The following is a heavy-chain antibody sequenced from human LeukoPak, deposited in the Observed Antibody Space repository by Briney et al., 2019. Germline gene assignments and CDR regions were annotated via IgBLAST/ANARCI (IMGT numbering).Heavy chain of an antibody. CDR2: INSDGSST. V-gene: IGHV3-74*01. Sequence: PGGSLRLSCAASGFTFSSYWMHWVRQAPGKGLVWVSRINSDGSSTSYADSVKGRFTVSRDNAKNALYLQMNSLRSDDTAVYYCARGLIRAARLGYMDVWGKGTTVTVSS. CDR1: GFTFSSYW. D-gene: IGHD6-6*01. J-gene: IGHJ6*03. CDR3: ARGLIRAARLGYMDV.